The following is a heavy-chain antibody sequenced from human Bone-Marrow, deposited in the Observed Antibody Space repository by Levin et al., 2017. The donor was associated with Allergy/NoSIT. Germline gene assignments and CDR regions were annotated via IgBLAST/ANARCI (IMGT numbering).Heavy chain of an antibody. V-gene: IGHV2-26*01. J-gene: IGHJ5*02. CDR1: GFSLSNARMG. D-gene: IGHD6-13*01. Sequence: SGPTLVKPTETLTLTCTVSGFSLSNARMGVSWIRQPPGKALEWLAHIFSNDEKSYSTSLKSRLTISKDTSKSQVVLTMTNMDPVDTATYYCARIPAANGGWFDPWGQGTLVTVSS. CDR2: IFSNDEK. CDR3: ARIPAANGGWFDP.